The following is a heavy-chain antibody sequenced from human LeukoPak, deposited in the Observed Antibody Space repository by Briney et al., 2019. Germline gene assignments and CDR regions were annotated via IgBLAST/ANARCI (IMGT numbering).Heavy chain of an antibody. CDR3: ARDSGSGSYCFDY. Sequence: GGSESLFCAASGFIFSSYGMHWVRQAPGKGLEWVALIWYDGSNKYYADTVMGRFTISRDNSKNTLYLQMNRLRAEDTAVYYCARDSGSGSYCFDYWGPGTLVTVSS. D-gene: IGHD3-10*01. J-gene: IGHJ4*02. CDR2: IWYDGSNK. V-gene: IGHV3-33*01. CDR1: GFIFSSYG.